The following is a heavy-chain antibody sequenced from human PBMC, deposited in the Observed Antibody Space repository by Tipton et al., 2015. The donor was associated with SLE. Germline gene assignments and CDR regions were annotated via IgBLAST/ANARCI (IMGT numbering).Heavy chain of an antibody. CDR2: IYYSGST. J-gene: IGHJ2*01. V-gene: IGHV4-61*01. D-gene: IGHD2-21*01. Sequence: LRLSCTVSGYSISSSYYWSWIRQPPGKGLELIGYIYYSGSTNYNPSLKSRVTISVDTSKNQFSLKLSSVTAADTAVYYCARDGGDYWYFDLWGRGTLVTVSS. CDR1: GYSISSSYY. CDR3: ARDGGDYWYFDL.